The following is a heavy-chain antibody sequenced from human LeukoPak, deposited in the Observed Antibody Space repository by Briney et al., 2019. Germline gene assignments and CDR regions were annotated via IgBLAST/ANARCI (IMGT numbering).Heavy chain of an antibody. Sequence: GGSLRLSCAASGFTVSSIYMSWVRQAPGKGLEWVSLLYSGGRTYYTDSAKGRFTISRDNSKNTRYLQMNSLRAEDTAVYYCARLDDGGDYFDYWGQGTLVTVSS. J-gene: IGHJ4*02. D-gene: IGHD1-1*01. CDR3: ARLDDGGDYFDY. V-gene: IGHV3-53*01. CDR1: GFTVSSIY. CDR2: LYSGGRT.